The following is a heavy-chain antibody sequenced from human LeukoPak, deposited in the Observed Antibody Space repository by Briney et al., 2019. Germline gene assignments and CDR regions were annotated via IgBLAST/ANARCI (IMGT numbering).Heavy chain of an antibody. J-gene: IGHJ3*02. V-gene: IGHV4-59*01. D-gene: IGHD1-26*01. Sequence: PSETLSLTCTVSGGSISSYYWSWIRQPPGKGLEWIGYIYYSGSTNYNPSLKSRVTISVDTSKNQFSLKLSSVTAADTAVYHCARVGGSYGGAFDIWGQGTMVTVSS. CDR1: GGSISSYY. CDR2: IYYSGST. CDR3: ARVGGSYGGAFDI.